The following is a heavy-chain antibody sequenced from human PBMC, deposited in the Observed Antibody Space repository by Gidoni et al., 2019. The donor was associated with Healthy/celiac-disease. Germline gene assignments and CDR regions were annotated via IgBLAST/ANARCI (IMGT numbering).Heavy chain of an antibody. V-gene: IGHV2-5*02. D-gene: IGHD3-10*01. CDR3: SHSYGSRSYYKGYWYFVL. CDR1: GFSRSTSGVG. J-gene: IGHJ2*01. Sequence: QITLKESGPTLVKPTKTLTLTCTFSGFSRSTSGVGVGWIRQPPGKALEWLPLIYWDDDKRYSPSLQSRLTITNDTSKNQLVLTMTNMYPVYTATYYCSHSYGSRSYYKGYWYFVLWGRGPLVTVSS. CDR2: IYWDDDK.